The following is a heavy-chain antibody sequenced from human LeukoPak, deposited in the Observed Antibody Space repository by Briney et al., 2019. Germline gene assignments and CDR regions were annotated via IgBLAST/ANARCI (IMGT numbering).Heavy chain of an antibody. CDR2: ISHSGST. V-gene: IGHV4-38-2*02. Sequence: SETLSLTCSVSGYSINSGYYWGWVRQPPGKGLEWIGSISHSGSTFYNPSLKSRVTISVDTSKNHLSLKLTSVTAADTAVYYCARAPAGGVDYWGQGTLVTVSS. CDR1: GYSINSGYY. CDR3: ARAPAGGVDY. J-gene: IGHJ4*02.